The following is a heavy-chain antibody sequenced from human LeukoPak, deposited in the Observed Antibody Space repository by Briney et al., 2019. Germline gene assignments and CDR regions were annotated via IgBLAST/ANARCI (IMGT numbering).Heavy chain of an antibody. CDR3: ARIGAGSSRDY. CDR1: GFTFSNFA. V-gene: IGHV3-21*01. CDR2: IVGSSST. D-gene: IGHD6-13*01. J-gene: IGHJ4*02. Sequence: PGGSLRLSCAASGFTFSNFAMTWVRQAPGKGLEWVSSIVGSSSTYYADSLKGRFTISRDNAKNSLYLQMNSLRAEDTAAYYCARIGAGSSRDYWGQGTLVTVSS.